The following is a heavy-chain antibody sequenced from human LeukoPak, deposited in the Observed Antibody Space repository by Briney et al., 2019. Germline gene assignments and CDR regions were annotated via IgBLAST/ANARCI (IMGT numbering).Heavy chain of an antibody. CDR1: GGSFSGYY. CDR2: INHSGST. J-gene: IGHJ3*02. V-gene: IGHV4-34*01. CDR3: ARYPNSSSWYERDAFDI. Sequence: SETLSLTWAVYGGSFSGYYWSWIRQPPGKGLEWIGEINHSGSTNYNPSLKSRVTISVDTSKNQFSLKLSSVTAADTAVYYCARYPNSSSWYERDAFDIWGQGTMVTVSS. D-gene: IGHD6-13*01.